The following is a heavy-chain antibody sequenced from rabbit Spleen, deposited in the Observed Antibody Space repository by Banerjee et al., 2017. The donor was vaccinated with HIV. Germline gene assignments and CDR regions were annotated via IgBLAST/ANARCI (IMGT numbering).Heavy chain of an antibody. CDR2: ISTSRGNT. D-gene: IGHD8-1*01. Sequence: QEQLEESGGDLVKPEGSLTLTCTASGFSFSSGYWICWVRQAPGKGLEWIACISTSRGNTYYANWVNGRFTISKTSTTVTLQMTSLTVADTATYFCARDGAGGSYFALWGPGTLVTVS. CDR1: GFSFSSGYW. V-gene: IGHV1S45*01. CDR3: ARDGAGGSYFAL. J-gene: IGHJ6*01.